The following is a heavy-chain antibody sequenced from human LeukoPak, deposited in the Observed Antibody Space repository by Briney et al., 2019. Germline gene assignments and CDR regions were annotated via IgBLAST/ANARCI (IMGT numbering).Heavy chain of an antibody. CDR3: AKYVSAKGPPYALDV. Sequence: GGSLRLSCAASGFTFRSYAMSWVRRAPGKGLEWVSGINVSGGSTWYADSVEGRFTISRDNSKNTLYLQMNSLRAEDTAVYYCAKYVSAKGPPYALDVWGQGTTVTVSS. CDR1: GFTFRSYA. CDR2: INVSGGST. V-gene: IGHV3-23*01. D-gene: IGHD2/OR15-2a*01. J-gene: IGHJ6*02.